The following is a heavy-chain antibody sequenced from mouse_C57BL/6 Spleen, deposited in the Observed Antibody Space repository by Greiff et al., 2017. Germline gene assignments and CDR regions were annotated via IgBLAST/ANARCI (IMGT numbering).Heavy chain of an antibody. Sequence: EVMLVESGGGLVKPGGSLKLSCAASGFTFSSYAMSWVRQTPEKRLEWVATISDGGSYTYYPDNVKGRFTISRDNAKNNLYLQMSHLKSEDTAMYYCARVHDGGYYAMDYWGQGTSVTVSS. V-gene: IGHV5-4*03. CDR2: ISDGGSYT. D-gene: IGHD2-3*01. J-gene: IGHJ4*01. CDR3: ARVHDGGYYAMDY. CDR1: GFTFSSYA.